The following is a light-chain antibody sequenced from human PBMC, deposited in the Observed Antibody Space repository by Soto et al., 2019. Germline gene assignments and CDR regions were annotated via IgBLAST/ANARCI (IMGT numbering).Light chain of an antibody. Sequence: DIQMTQSPSTLSASVGDRVTITCRASQSIGSSLAWYQQKPGKAPNLLISDVSNLERGVPSRFGGSGSGTEFTLSIRSLQPDDFATYYCQQYNGYSRTFGQGTKVDIK. V-gene: IGKV1-5*01. CDR1: QSIGSS. CDR2: DVS. CDR3: QQYNGYSRT. J-gene: IGKJ1*01.